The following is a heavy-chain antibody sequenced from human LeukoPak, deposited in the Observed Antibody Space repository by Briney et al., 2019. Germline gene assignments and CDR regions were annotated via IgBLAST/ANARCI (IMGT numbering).Heavy chain of an antibody. CDR2: IYHSGST. D-gene: IGHD5-12*01. V-gene: IGHV4-38-2*02. CDR3: ASAGLVATILDPLGY. CDR1: GYSISSGYY. Sequence: SETLSLTCTVSGYSISSGYYWGWIRQPPGKGLEWIGSIYHSGSTYYNPSLKSRVTISVDTSKNQFSLKLSFVTAADTAVYYSASAGLVATILDPLGYWGQGTLVTVFS. J-gene: IGHJ4*01.